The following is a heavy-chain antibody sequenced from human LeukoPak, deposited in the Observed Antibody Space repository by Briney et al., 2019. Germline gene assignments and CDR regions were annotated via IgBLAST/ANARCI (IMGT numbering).Heavy chain of an antibody. J-gene: IGHJ4*02. CDR3: ARSFLNEQLLGR. D-gene: IGHD6-6*01. CDR1: GYTFTGYY. V-gene: IGHV1-2*02. Sequence: ASVKVSCKASGYTFTGYYMHWVRQAPGQGLEWMGWINPNSGGTNYAQKFQGRVTMTRDTSISAAYMELSRLRSDDTAVYYCARSFLNEQLLGRWGQGTLVTVSS. CDR2: INPNSGGT.